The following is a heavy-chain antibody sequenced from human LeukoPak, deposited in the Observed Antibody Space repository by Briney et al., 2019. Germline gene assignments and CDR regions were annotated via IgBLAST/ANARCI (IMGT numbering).Heavy chain of an antibody. CDR3: ARGGYYGSGNDFRFDP. CDR1: GGSFSGYY. CDR2: INHSGRT. J-gene: IGHJ5*02. V-gene: IGHV4-34*01. D-gene: IGHD3-10*01. Sequence: NPSETLSLTCAVYGGSFSGYYWSWIRQPPGKGLEWIGEINHSGRTNYNPSLKSRVTISVDTSKNQFSLKLSSVTAADTAVYYCARGGYYGSGNDFRFDPWGQGTLVTVSS.